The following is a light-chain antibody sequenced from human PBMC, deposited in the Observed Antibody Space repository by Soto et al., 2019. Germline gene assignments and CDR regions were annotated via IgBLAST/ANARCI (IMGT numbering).Light chain of an antibody. CDR1: SSDVGGYNY. CDR3: SSYAGSNIFVV. Sequence: QSALTQPPSASGSPGQSVTISCTGTSSDVGGYNYVSWYQHHPGKAPKLMIYEVIKRPSGVPDRFSGSKSGNTASLTVSGLQADDEADYYCSSYAGSNIFVVFGGGTKLTVL. V-gene: IGLV2-8*01. J-gene: IGLJ2*01. CDR2: EVI.